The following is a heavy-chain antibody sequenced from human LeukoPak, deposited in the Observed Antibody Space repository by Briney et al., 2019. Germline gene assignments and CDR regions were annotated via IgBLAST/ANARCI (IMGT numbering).Heavy chain of an antibody. J-gene: IGHJ4*02. CDR2: ISGSGGST. Sequence: PGGSLRLSCAASGFTFSSYAMSWVRQAPGKGLEWVSAISGSGGSTYYADSVKGRFTISRDNSKNTLYLQMNSLRAEDTAVYYCARDEVATIKTDYWGLGTLVTVSS. D-gene: IGHD5-12*01. CDR1: GFTFSSYA. V-gene: IGHV3-23*01. CDR3: ARDEVATIKTDY.